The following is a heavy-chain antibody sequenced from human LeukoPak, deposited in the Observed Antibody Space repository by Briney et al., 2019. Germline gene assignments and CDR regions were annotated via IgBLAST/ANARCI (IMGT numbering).Heavy chain of an antibody. CDR3: ARQGGDYSRFDY. CDR2: IYYSGST. CDR1: GGSISSSSYY. J-gene: IGHJ4*02. Sequence: SETLSLTCTVSGGSISSSSYYWGWIRQPPGKGLEWIGSIYYSGSTYYNPSLKSLVTISVDTSKNQFSLKLSSVTAADTAVYYCARQGGDYSRFDYWGQGTLVTVSS. V-gene: IGHV4-39*01. D-gene: IGHD4-11*01.